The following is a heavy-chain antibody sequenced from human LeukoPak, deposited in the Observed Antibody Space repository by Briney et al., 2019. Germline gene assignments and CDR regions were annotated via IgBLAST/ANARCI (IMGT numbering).Heavy chain of an antibody. CDR2: IYTSGST. D-gene: IGHD6-13*01. Sequence: PSETLSLTCTGSGGSISSYYWSWIRQPAGKGLEWIGRIYTSGSTNYNPSLKSRVTISVDTSKNQFSLKLSSVTAADTAVYYCARKGYVAAAGKASYYYYMDVWGKGTTVTVSS. CDR1: GGSISSYY. CDR3: ARKGYVAAAGKASYYYYMDV. V-gene: IGHV4-4*07. J-gene: IGHJ6*03.